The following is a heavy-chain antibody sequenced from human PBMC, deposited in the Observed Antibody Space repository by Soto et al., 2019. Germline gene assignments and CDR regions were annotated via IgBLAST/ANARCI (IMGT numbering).Heavy chain of an antibody. CDR2: ISYDGTNK. J-gene: IGHJ4*02. D-gene: IGHD3-22*01. CDR3: ARGEPSNYDSSVPFDY. Sequence: QVQLVESGGGVVQPGRSLRLCCAVSGFTFSTYAMHWVRQAPGMRLEWVAVISYDGTNKYYADSVKGRFTIPRDNSKNTLYRQVSSLRAEDTAVYYCARGEPSNYDSSVPFDYWGQGTLVTVSS. CDR1: GFTFSTYA. V-gene: IGHV3-30-3*01.